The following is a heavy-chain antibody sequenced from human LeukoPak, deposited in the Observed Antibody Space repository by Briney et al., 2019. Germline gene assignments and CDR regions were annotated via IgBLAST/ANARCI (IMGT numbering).Heavy chain of an antibody. J-gene: IGHJ4*02. Sequence: GGPLRLSCAASGFTFSSDSMTWVRQAPGQGLEWVSSISGSGGSTYHADSVKGRFTISRDISKNTLYLQMNSLRAEDTAAYYCAKSRASSGVAPAGYDYWGQGTLVTVSS. CDR3: AKSRASSGVAPAGYDY. V-gene: IGHV3-23*01. CDR1: GFTFSSDS. D-gene: IGHD6-13*01. CDR2: ISGSGGST.